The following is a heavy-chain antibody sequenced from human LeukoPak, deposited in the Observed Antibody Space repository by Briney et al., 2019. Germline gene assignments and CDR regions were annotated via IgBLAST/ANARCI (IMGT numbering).Heavy chain of an antibody. V-gene: IGHV3-64*01. Sequence: GGSLRLSCEVSGFTFSTSVMHWVRQAPGKGLEYVSGISDNGLDTHYGNSVEGRFTISRDNSKNSLYLQMDSLRDEDMAVYYCAREGHSSGHCGALDIWGKGTTVTISS. D-gene: IGHD3-22*01. J-gene: IGHJ6*04. CDR2: ISDNGLDT. CDR3: AREGHSSGHCGALDI. CDR1: GFTFSTSV.